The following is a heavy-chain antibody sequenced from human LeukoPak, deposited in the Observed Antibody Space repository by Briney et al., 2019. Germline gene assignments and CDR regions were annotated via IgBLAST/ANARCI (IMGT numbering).Heavy chain of an antibody. CDR1: GFTLSSYA. CDR2: ISWNSGSI. Sequence: GGSLRLSCAASGFTLSSYAMHWVRQAPGKGLEWVSGISWNSGSIGYADSVKGRFTISRDNAKNSLYLQMNSLRAEDTALYYCAKDKGSSSWYYFDYWGQGTLVTVSS. V-gene: IGHV3-9*01. CDR3: AKDKGSSSWYYFDY. J-gene: IGHJ4*02. D-gene: IGHD6-13*01.